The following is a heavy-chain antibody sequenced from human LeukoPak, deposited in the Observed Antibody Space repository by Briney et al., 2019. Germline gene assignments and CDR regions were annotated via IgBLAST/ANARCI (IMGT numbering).Heavy chain of an antibody. CDR1: GVSISSSSYY. D-gene: IGHD6-25*01. Sequence: PSETLSLTCNVSGVSISSSSYYWGWIRQPPGKGLEWIGSIYSSGSTYYNSSLKSRVAISIDTSKNQVSLKMSSVTAADTAVYYCAKSGGYGLIDYWGQGTLVTVSS. J-gene: IGHJ4*01. CDR2: IYSSGST. V-gene: IGHV4-39*01. CDR3: AKSGGYGLIDY.